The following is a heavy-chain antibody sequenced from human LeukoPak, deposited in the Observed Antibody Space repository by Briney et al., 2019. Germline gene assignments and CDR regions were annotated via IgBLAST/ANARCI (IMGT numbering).Heavy chain of an antibody. V-gene: IGHV3-30*01. Sequence: DSVEGRFTISRDNSKNTLYLQMNSLRAEDTAVYYCASWYSSGWYGFDYWGQGTLVTVSS. D-gene: IGHD6-19*01. J-gene: IGHJ4*02. CDR3: ASWYSSGWYGFDY.